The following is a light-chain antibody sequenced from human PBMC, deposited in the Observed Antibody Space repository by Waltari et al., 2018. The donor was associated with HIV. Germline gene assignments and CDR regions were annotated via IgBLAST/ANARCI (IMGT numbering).Light chain of an antibody. V-gene: IGKV3-11*01. J-gene: IGKJ4*01. CDR3: QQRSNWPPGAT. CDR1: QNVRTY. CDR2: GAS. Sequence: EIVLTQSPATLSLSPGERATLSCRASQNVRTYLAWYQQKPGQSPRLLIYGASNRATGIPARFMGSGSGTDFTLTISSLEPEDFAVYFCQQRSNWPPGATFGGGTKVEIK.